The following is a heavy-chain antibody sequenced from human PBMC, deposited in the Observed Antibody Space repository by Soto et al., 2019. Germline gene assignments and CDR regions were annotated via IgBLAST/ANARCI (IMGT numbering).Heavy chain of an antibody. CDR3: ATDLVTIFGVVIRDHYGMDV. D-gene: IGHD3-3*01. V-gene: IGHV1-2*02. CDR1: GYTFTGYY. J-gene: IGHJ6*02. CDR2: INPNTGVT. Sequence: ASVKVSCKTSGYTFTGYYIHWVRQAPGQGLEWMGWINPNTGVTNYAQKFQGRVSMTEDTSTDTAYMELSRLRSEDTAVYYCATDLVTIFGVVIRDHYGMDVWGQGTTVTVSS.